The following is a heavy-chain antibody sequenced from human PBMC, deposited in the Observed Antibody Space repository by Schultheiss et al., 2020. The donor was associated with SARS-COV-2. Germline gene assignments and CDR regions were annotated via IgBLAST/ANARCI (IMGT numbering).Heavy chain of an antibody. CDR1: GYTFTSYD. D-gene: IGHD2-2*01. V-gene: IGHV1-8*01. J-gene: IGHJ4*02. CDR3: ARGRPTDIVVVPAATSGGYYFDY. CDR2: MNPNSGNT. Sequence: ASVKVSCKASGYTFTSYDINWVRQATGQGLEWMGWMNPNSGNTGYAQKFQGRVTITADKSTSTAYMELSSLRSEDTAVYYCARGRPTDIVVVPAATSGGYYFDYWGQGTLVTVSS.